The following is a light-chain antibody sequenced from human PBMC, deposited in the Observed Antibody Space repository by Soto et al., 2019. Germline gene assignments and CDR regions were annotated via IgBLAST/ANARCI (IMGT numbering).Light chain of an antibody. J-gene: IGKJ3*01. CDR2: WAS. Sequence: ESVLTQSPGTLSLSPGERATLYCRASQSVGSNYLAWYQQKPGQAPRVLIYWASSRATGIPDRFSGSGSGADFTLTISRLEPEDFAVYYCQQDTTSPFTFGPGTKVDIK. V-gene: IGKV3-20*01. CDR3: QQDTTSPFT. CDR1: QSVGSNY.